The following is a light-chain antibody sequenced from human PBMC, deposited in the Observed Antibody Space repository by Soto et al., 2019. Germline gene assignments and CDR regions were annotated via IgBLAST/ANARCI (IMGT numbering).Light chain of an antibody. J-gene: IGKJ1*01. CDR3: QQSYSTPHRT. V-gene: IGKV3-15*01. CDR1: QSVGGN. CDR2: DAS. Sequence: EIVMTQSAATLSVSPGDRATLSCRASQSVGGNLAWYRQKRGQAPRLLLYDASTRATGIPAKFSGGGSGTDFTLTISSLQPEVFAIYDCQQSYSTPHRTFGQGTKVDIK.